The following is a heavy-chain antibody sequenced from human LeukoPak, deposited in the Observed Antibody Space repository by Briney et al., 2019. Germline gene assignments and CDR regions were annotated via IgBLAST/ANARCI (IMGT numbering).Heavy chain of an antibody. Sequence: GGSLRLSCAASGFTFSSCSMNWVRQAPGKGLEWVSYISSSSSTIYYADSVKGRFTISRDNAKNSLYLQMNSLRAEDTAVYYCARVRCSGGRASGCYYYYGMDVWGQGTTVTVSS. CDR1: GFTFSSCS. CDR3: ARVRCSGGRASGCYYYYGMDV. V-gene: IGHV3-48*01. CDR2: ISSSSSTI. D-gene: IGHD2-15*01. J-gene: IGHJ6*02.